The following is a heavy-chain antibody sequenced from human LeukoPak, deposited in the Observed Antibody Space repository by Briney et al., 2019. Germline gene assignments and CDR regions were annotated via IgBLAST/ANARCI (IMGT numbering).Heavy chain of an antibody. CDR3: ARDYADYVGYFFFDY. V-gene: IGHV3-23*01. CDR2: ISGGGETT. J-gene: IGHJ4*02. D-gene: IGHD4-17*01. Sequence: GGSLRLSCAASGFTFNNYAMNWVRQAPGKGLVWVSSISGGGETTYYADSAKGRFNISRDNSQNTLYLQMNSLIAEDTAVYYCARDYADYVGYFFFDYWGQGTLVTVSS. CDR1: GFTFNNYA.